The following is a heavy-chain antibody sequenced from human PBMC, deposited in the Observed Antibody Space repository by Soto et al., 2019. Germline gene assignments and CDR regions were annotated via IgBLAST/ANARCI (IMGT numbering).Heavy chain of an antibody. CDR2: IYYSGST. V-gene: IGHV4-39*01. Sequence: SETLSLTCTFSGDSISISSYYWGWIRQPPGKGLEWIGSIYYSGSTYYNPSLKSRVTISVDTSKNQFSLKLSSVTAADTAVYYCARHQGLRFLKNWFDPWGQGTLVTVSS. CDR1: GDSISISSYY. D-gene: IGHD3-3*01. J-gene: IGHJ5*02. CDR3: ARHQGLRFLKNWFDP.